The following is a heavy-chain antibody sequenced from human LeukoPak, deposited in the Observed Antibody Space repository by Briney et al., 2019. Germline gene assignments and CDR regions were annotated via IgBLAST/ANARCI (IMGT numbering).Heavy chain of an antibody. V-gene: IGHV4-39*01. J-gene: IGHJ3*02. CDR3: ARLGLPNAFDI. D-gene: IGHD5-12*01. CDR2: IYYSGTT. Sequence: SETLSLTCTVSGGSISSSSYYWGWIRQPPGRGLEWIGSIYYSGTTYYNPSLKSRVTISVDTSKNQFSLKLSSVTAADTAVYYCARLGLPNAFDIWGLGTMVTVSS. CDR1: GGSISSSSYY.